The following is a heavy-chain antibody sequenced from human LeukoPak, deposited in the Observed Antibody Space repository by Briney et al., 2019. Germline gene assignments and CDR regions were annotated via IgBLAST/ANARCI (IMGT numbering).Heavy chain of an antibody. J-gene: IGHJ4*02. V-gene: IGHV4-34*01. CDR2: ISPSGSP. CDR1: GASLSASY. D-gene: IGHD5-12*01. Sequence: SETLSLTCAVDGASLSASYWTWIRQPPGKGLEWMGEISPSGSPHYNPSLKSRITISVDTSNNHLSLRLNSVTAADTAVYYCAREGRAAGIVATTHFDYWGQGTLVTVSS. CDR3: AREGRAAGIVATTHFDY.